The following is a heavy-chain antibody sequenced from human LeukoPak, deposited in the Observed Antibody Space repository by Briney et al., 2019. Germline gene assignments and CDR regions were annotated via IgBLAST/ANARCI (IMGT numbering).Heavy chain of an antibody. CDR2: IFYSGNT. Sequence: PSETLSLTCGVSGGSIRSTNWWSWVRQPPGQGLEWIGCIFYSGNTYYNPSLKSRVTISVDTSKNQFSLRLSSVTAADTAVYYCARTNAFDIWGQGTLVTVSS. CDR1: GGSIRSTNW. CDR3: ARTNAFDI. V-gene: IGHV4-4*02. J-gene: IGHJ3*02.